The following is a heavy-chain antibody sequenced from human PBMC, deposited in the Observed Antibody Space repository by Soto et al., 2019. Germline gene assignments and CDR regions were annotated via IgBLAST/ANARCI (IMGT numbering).Heavy chain of an antibody. Sequence: SETLSLTCIVSGDAISNYYWIWIRQTPGRGLEWIGCVHESGSTDYNPSLRGRVIISLHTSKSQFSLSLRSATAADTATYYCARGTRALITSFFAYWGQGIPVTAPQ. D-gene: IGHD1-20*01. CDR3: ARGTRALITSFFAY. V-gene: IGHV4-59*03. J-gene: IGHJ4*02. CDR1: GDAISNYY. CDR2: VHESGST.